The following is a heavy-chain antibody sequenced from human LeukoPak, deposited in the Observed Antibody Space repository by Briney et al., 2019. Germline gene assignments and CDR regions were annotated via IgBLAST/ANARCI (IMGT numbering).Heavy chain of an antibody. CDR2: IYYSGST. V-gene: IGHV4-59*01. Sequence: KPSETLSLTCTVSGGSISSYYWSWIRQPPGKGLEWIGYIYYSGSTSYNPSLKSRVTISVDTSKNQFSLKLSSVTAADTAVYYCARIRGDSSGYYYVDDAFDIWGQGTMVTVSS. D-gene: IGHD3-22*01. J-gene: IGHJ3*02. CDR3: ARIRGDSSGYYYVDDAFDI. CDR1: GGSISSYY.